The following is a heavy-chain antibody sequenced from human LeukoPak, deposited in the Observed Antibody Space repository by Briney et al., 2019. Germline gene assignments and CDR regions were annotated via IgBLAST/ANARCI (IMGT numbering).Heavy chain of an antibody. J-gene: IGHJ5*02. V-gene: IGHV4-39*01. Sequence: SETLSLTCTVSGGSISSSSYYWGWIRQPPGKGLEWIGSIYYSGSTYYNPSLKSRVTISVDTSKNQFSLKLSSVTAADTAVYYCARHARGEGYCSSTSCYGGYNWFDPWGQGTLVTVSS. CDR1: GGSISSSSYY. CDR3: ARHARGEGYCSSTSCYGGYNWFDP. CDR2: IYYSGST. D-gene: IGHD2-2*01.